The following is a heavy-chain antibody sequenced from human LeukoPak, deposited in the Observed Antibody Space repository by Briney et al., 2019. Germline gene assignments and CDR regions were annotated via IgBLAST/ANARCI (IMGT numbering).Heavy chain of an antibody. Sequence: SGPTLVKPTQTLTLTSTFSGFSLSTSGVGVGWIRQPPGKAPEWLALIYWDDDKRYSPSLKTRLTITKDTSKNQVVLTMTNVDPVDTGTYYCAHLAARYFEYYFDFWGQGTLVIVSS. D-gene: IGHD3-9*01. J-gene: IGHJ4*02. V-gene: IGHV2-5*02. CDR3: AHLAARYFEYYFDF. CDR1: GFSLSTSGVG. CDR2: IYWDDDK.